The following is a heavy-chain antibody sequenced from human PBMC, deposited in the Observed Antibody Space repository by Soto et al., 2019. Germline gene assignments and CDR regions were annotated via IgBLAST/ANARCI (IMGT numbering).Heavy chain of an antibody. D-gene: IGHD2-8*01. CDR3: VTGETNGYYCGMDV. CDR2: IIPIFGTA. Sequence: GASVKVSCKASGGTFSSYAISWVRQAPGQGLEWMGGIIPIFGTANYAQKFQGRVTITAYESTSTAYMELSSLRSEDTAVYYCVTGETNGYYCGMDVWGRGTTVTVSS. CDR1: GGTFSSYA. V-gene: IGHV1-69*13. J-gene: IGHJ6*02.